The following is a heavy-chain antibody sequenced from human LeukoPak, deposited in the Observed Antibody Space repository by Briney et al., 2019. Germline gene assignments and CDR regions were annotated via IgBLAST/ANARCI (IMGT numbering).Heavy chain of an antibody. CDR1: GFTFSDYY. D-gene: IGHD6-19*01. J-gene: IGHJ4*02. CDR3: AKDNGDRAVAGPYYFDY. Sequence: PGGSLRLSCAASGFTFSDYYMSWIRQAPGKGLEWVSYISSSGSTIYYADSVKGRFAISRDTAKNSLYLQMNSLRAEDTALYYCAKDNGDRAVAGPYYFDYWGQGTLVTVSS. CDR2: ISSSGSTI. V-gene: IGHV3-11*01.